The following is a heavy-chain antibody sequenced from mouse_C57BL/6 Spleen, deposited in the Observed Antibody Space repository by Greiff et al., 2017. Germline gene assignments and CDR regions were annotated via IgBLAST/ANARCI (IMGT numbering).Heavy chain of an antibody. CDR3: ARNLYGSSCFDY. D-gene: IGHD1-1*01. CDR2: IDPSDSET. CDR1: GYTFTSYW. Sequence: QVQLQQPGAELVRPGSSVKLSCKASGYTFTSYWMHWVKQRPIQGLEWIGNIDPSDSETHYNQKFKDKATLTVDKSSSTAYMQLSSLTSEDSAVYYCARNLYGSSCFDYWGQGTTLTVSS. V-gene: IGHV1-52*01. J-gene: IGHJ2*01.